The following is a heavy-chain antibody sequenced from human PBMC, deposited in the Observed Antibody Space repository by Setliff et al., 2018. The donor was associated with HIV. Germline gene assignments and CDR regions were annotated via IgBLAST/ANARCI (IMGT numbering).Heavy chain of an antibody. D-gene: IGHD6-13*01. CDR1: GYTFTGYY. Sequence: SVKVSCKASGYTFTGYYIHWVRQAPGQGLEWMGWINPNSGGTNYAQKLQGRVTMTRDTSISTAYMEVSRLRSDDTAVYYCARVSQYSSSWYVRWFDPWGQGTLVTVSS. J-gene: IGHJ5*02. CDR2: INPNSGGT. V-gene: IGHV1-2*02. CDR3: ARVSQYSSSWYVRWFDP.